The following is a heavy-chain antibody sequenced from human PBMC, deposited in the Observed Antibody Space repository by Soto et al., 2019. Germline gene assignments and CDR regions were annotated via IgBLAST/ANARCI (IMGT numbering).Heavy chain of an antibody. CDR2: IFSNDEK. V-gene: IGHV2-26*01. Sequence: SGPTLVNPTATITLTCTVSGFSLSNARMGVSWIRQPPGKALEWLAHIFSNDEKSYSTSLKSRLTISKDTSKSQVVLTMTNMDPVDTATYYCARIRIAAAGLDYWGQGTLVTVSS. CDR3: ARIRIAAAGLDY. D-gene: IGHD6-13*01. CDR1: GFSLSNARMG. J-gene: IGHJ4*02.